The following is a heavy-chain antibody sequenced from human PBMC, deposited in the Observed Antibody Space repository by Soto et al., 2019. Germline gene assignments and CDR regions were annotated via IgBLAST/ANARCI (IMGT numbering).Heavy chain of an antibody. V-gene: IGHV4-31*03. CDR3: ARGGDYYFDY. Sequence: SETLSLTCTVSGDAISSGGYYWGWIRQHPGKGLEWIGYSYYSGSTYYNPSLKSRITISVDTSNNRFSLKLRSVTVADSALYSCARGGDYYFDYWGQGTLVTVSS. D-gene: IGHD2-21*02. CDR1: GDAISSGGYY. J-gene: IGHJ4*02. CDR2: SYYSGST.